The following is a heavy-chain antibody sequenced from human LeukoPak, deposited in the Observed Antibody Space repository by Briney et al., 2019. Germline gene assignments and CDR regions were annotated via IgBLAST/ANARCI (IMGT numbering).Heavy chain of an antibody. CDR3: AKDRWKTVLRGPDY. D-gene: IGHD3-10*01. CDR2: ISGSGGGT. CDR1: GFTFSSYA. J-gene: IGHJ4*02. Sequence: GGSLRLSCAASGFTFSSYAMSWVRQAPGKGREWVSGISGSGGGTVYVDSMRGRFTVSRDNSKNTLYLQMDSLRPEDTATYYCAKDRWKTVLRGPDYWGQGTLVTVSS. V-gene: IGHV3-23*01.